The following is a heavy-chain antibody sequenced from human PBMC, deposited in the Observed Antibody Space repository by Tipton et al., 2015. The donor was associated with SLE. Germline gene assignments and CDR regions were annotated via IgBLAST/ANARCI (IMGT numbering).Heavy chain of an antibody. J-gene: IGHJ1*01. CDR1: GGSISSHY. D-gene: IGHD3-3*01. CDR2: IYYSGFT. CDR3: ARSEGGFWSGQH. Sequence: TLSLTCAVSGGSISSHYWSWIRQPPGKGLEWIGYIYYSGFTNYNPSLKSRVTISVDTSKNQFSLRLSSVTAADTAVYYCARSEGGFWSGQHWGQGTLVTVSS. V-gene: IGHV4-59*11.